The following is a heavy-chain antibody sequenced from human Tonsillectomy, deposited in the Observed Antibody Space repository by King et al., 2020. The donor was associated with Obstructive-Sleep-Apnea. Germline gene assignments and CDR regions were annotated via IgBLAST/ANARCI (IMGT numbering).Heavy chain of an antibody. CDR3: ARYSGYDLYWFDP. V-gene: IGHV3-21*04. CDR1: GFTFSNYS. CDR2: ISSSSSYI. J-gene: IGHJ5*02. Sequence: VQLVESGGGLVKPGGSLRLSCAASGFTFSNYSMNWVRQAPGKGLEWVSSISSSSSYIYYADSVKGRFTISLDNAKNSLYLQMNSLRAEDTAVYYCARYSGYDLYWFDPWGQGTLVTVSS. D-gene: IGHD5-12*01.